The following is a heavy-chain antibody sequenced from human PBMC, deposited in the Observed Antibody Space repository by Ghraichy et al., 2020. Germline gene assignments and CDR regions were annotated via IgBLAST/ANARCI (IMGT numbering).Heavy chain of an antibody. CDR1: GGSISSSSYY. Sequence: SQTLSLTCTVSGGSISSSSYYWGWIRQPPGKGLEWIGSIYYSGSTYYNPSLKSRVTISVDTSKNQFSLKLSSVTAADTAVYYCARHNWNYGFGRRGRVNWFDPWGQGTLVTVSS. J-gene: IGHJ5*02. D-gene: IGHD1-7*01. V-gene: IGHV4-39*01. CDR2: IYYSGST. CDR3: ARHNWNYGFGRRGRVNWFDP.